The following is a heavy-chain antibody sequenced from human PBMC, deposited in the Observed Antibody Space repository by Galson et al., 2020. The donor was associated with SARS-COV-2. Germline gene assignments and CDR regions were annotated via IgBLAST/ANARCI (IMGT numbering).Heavy chain of an antibody. V-gene: IGHV3-48*03. Sequence: GGSLRLSCAASGFSFSSYEMNWVRQAPGKGLEWVSYISSSGSTIYYADSVKGRFTISRDNAKNSLYLQMNSLRAEDTAVYYCARDWNGPDDYVWWSYRSYALDIWGQGTMVTGSS. CDR1: GFSFSSYE. D-gene: IGHD3-16*02. CDR3: ARDWNGPDDYVWWSYRSYALDI. CDR2: ISSSGSTI. J-gene: IGHJ3*02.